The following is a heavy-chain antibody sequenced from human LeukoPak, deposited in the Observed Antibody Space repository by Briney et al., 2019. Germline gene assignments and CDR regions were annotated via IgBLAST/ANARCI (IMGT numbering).Heavy chain of an antibody. D-gene: IGHD2/OR15-2a*01. CDR3: ALGGSNIDY. CDR2: ISWNSGSI. J-gene: IGHJ4*02. CDR1: GFTFDDYA. Sequence: PGGSLRLSCAASGFTFDDYAMHWVRQAPGKGLEWVSGISWNSGSIGYADSVKGRFTISRDNAKNSLYLQMNSLRAEDTAVHYCALGGSNIDYWGQGTLVTVSS. V-gene: IGHV3-9*01.